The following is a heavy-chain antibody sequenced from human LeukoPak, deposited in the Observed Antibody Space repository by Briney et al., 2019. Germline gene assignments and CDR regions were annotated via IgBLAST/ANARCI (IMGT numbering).Heavy chain of an antibody. V-gene: IGHV4-61*02. CDR2: IYTSGST. CDR3: ARGLGLRYFDWLSSYYFDY. Sequence: PSETLSLTCTVSGGSISSGSYYWSWIRQPAGKGLEWIGRIYTSGSTNYNPSLKSRVTISVDTSKNQFSLKLSSVTAADTAVYYCARGLGLRYFDWLSSYYFDYWGQGTLVTVSS. J-gene: IGHJ4*02. D-gene: IGHD3-9*01. CDR1: GGSISSGSYY.